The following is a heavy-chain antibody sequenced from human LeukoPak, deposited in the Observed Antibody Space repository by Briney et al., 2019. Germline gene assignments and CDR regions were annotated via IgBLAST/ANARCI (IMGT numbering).Heavy chain of an antibody. Sequence: NPSETLSLTGAVYGGSCSGYYWSWIPQPPGKGLVGIVEINHSGSTNDHPSLKSRVTISVDTSKHQFSLKLSSVTDADTAVYYCARRTDHWGQGTLVTVSS. CDR2: INHSGST. J-gene: IGHJ5*02. CDR3: ARRTDH. CDR1: GGSCSGYY. V-gene: IGHV4-34*01.